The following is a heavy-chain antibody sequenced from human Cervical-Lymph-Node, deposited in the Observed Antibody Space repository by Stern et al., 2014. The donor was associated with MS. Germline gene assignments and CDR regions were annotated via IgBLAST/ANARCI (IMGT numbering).Heavy chain of an antibody. Sequence: VQLLESGPGLVKPSQTLSLSCSVSGAPVSSGGYYWTWIRQLPGKGLEWVGYIHHSGATFYNPSLKSRVTISVDTSENQFSLKLNSVTAADTAVYYCAAIGPLMEGAAFDIWGQGTMVSVSS. J-gene: IGHJ3*02. CDR2: IHHSGAT. CDR1: GAPVSSGGYY. CDR3: AAIGPLMEGAAFDI. V-gene: IGHV4-31*03. D-gene: IGHD3-16*01.